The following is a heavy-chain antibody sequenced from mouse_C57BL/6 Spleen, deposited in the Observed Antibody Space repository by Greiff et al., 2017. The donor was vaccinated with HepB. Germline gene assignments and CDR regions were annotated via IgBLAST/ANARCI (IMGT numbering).Heavy chain of an antibody. D-gene: IGHD1-1*01. CDR1: GFNIKDYY. J-gene: IGHJ3*01. V-gene: IGHV14-1*01. Sequence: EVKLVESGAELVRPGASVKLSCTASGFNIKDYYMHWVKQRPEQGLEWIGRIDPEDGDTEYAPKFQGKATMTADTSSNTAYLQLSSLTSEDTAVYYCTTAYGSSSWFAYWGQGTLVTVTA. CDR3: TTAYGSSSWFAY. CDR2: IDPEDGDT.